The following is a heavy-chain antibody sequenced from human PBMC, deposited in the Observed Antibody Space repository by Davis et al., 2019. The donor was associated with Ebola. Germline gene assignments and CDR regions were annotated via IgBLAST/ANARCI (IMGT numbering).Heavy chain of an antibody. D-gene: IGHD4-17*01. Sequence: MPSETLSLTCTVSGGSINSSYWSWIRQPPGKGLEWIGYIYHSGTTTYNPSLRSRLSISVDRSKNQFSLKLRSVTTADTAVYYCARTVHDYGDYERKNFDYWGQGTLVTVSS. CDR2: IYHSGTT. V-gene: IGHV4-59*01. CDR1: GGSINSSY. CDR3: ARTVHDYGDYERKNFDY. J-gene: IGHJ4*02.